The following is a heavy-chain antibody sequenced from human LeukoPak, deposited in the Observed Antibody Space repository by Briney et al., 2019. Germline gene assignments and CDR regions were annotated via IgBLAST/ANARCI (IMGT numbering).Heavy chain of an antibody. CDR3: AKRTTESSGWYSFDH. D-gene: IGHD6-19*01. J-gene: IGHJ4*02. CDR1: GYTFTAYG. CDR2: ISGYNGNT. V-gene: IGHV1-18*01. Sequence: ASVKVSRKASGYTFTAYGISWVRQAPGQGLEWMGWISGYNGNTKYAQRFQGRLTMATDTSTNTAYMELGSLRSDDTAVYYCAKRTTESSGWYSFDHWGQGTLVTVSS.